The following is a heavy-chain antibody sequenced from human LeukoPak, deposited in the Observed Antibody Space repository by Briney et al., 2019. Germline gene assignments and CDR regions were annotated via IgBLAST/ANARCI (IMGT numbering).Heavy chain of an antibody. J-gene: IGHJ4*02. V-gene: IGHV3-23*01. CDR2: ISGSGGTT. D-gene: IGHD6-13*01. CDR1: GFTFSNYV. Sequence: GSLRLSCAASGFTFSNYVMSWVRQAPGKGLEWVSAISGSGGTTSYADSVKGRFTISRDNSKTTLFLRMNSLRAEDTAVYYCAKVGRDVAASGPYYFDYWGQGTLVTVSS. CDR3: AKVGRDVAASGPYYFDY.